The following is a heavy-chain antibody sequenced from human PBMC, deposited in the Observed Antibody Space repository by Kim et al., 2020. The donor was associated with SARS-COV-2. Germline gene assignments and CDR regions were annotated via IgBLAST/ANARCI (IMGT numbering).Heavy chain of an antibody. J-gene: IGHJ5*02. Sequence: PSLKSRVTISVDTSTNQVSRKLSSVTAADTAVYYCARRVMVRGVITWFDPWGQGTLVTVSS. D-gene: IGHD3-10*01. CDR3: ARRVMVRGVITWFDP. V-gene: IGHV4-39*01.